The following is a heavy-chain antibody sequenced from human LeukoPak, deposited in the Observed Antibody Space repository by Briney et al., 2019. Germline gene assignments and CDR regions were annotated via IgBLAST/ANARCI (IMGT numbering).Heavy chain of an antibody. Sequence: SETLSLTRTVSGGSISSYYWSWIWQPPGKGLEWIGYIYYSGSTNYNPSLKSRVTISVDTSKNQFSLKLSSVTAADTAVYYCARHGRDFWSGYPPPGFDYWGQGTLVTVSS. CDR3: ARHGRDFWSGYPPPGFDY. CDR1: GGSISSYY. J-gene: IGHJ4*02. D-gene: IGHD3-3*01. V-gene: IGHV4-59*08. CDR2: IYYSGST.